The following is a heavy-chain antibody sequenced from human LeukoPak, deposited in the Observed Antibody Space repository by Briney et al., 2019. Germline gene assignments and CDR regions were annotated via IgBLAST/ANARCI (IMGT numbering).Heavy chain of an antibody. V-gene: IGHV3-7*01. J-gene: IGHJ5*02. CDR2: IKQDGSEE. D-gene: IGHD3-22*01. CDR1: GFTFSNYW. Sequence: GGSLRLSCVTSGFTFSNYWMSWVRQTPGKGLEWVANIKQDGSEENYVDSVKGRFTISRDNAKKSLYLQMNSLRAEDTAVYYCARNHYYDDSRGQNWFDPWGQGTLVTVSS. CDR3: ARNHYYDDSRGQNWFDP.